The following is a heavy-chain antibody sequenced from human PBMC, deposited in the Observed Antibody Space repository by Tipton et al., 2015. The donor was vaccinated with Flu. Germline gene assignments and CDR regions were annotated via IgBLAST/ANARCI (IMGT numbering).Heavy chain of an antibody. V-gene: IGHV3-30*07. CDR1: GFTFSSYA. CDR2: ISFDGSDK. CDR3: AKDLRVRGVRPDY. J-gene: IGHJ4*02. Sequence: RSLRLSCAASGFTFSSYAMHWVRQAPGKGLEWVAVISFDGSDKYYADSVKGRFAISRDNSKNTLYLQMNSLRAEDTAVYYCAKDLRVRGVRPDYWGQGTLVTVSS. D-gene: IGHD3-10*01.